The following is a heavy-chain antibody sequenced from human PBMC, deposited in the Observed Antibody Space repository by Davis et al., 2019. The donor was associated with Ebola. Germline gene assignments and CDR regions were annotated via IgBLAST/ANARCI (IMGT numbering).Heavy chain of an antibody. D-gene: IGHD6-13*01. V-gene: IGHV1-8*01. CDR2: MNPNSGNT. Sequence: AASVKVSCKASGYTFTSYDINWVRQATGQGLEWMGWMNPNSGNTGYAQKFQGRVTMTRNTSISTAYMELSSLRSEDTAVYYCARAGYSSSWYVDWFDPWGQGTLVTVSS. J-gene: IGHJ5*02. CDR3: ARAGYSSSWYVDWFDP. CDR1: GYTFTSYD.